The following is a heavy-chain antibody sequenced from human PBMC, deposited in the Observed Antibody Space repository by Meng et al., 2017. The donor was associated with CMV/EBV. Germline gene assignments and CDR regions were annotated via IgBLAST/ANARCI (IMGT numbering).Heavy chain of an antibody. CDR3: ARDPGADIVVVPAATDAFDI. Sequence: SETLSLTCTVSGGSISSSSYYWGWIRQPPGKGLEWIGSIYYSGSTYYNPSLKSRVTISVDTSKNQCSLKLSSVTAADTAVYYCARDPGADIVVVPAATDAFDIWGQGTMVTVSS. V-gene: IGHV4-39*07. CDR2: IYYSGST. CDR1: GGSISSSSYY. D-gene: IGHD2-2*01. J-gene: IGHJ3*02.